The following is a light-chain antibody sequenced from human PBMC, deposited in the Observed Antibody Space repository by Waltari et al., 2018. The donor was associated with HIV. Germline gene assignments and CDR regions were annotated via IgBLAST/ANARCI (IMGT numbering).Light chain of an antibody. Sequence: EIVLTQSPATLSLSPGERATIPCRASQSVSSYLAWYQQKPGQAPRLLIYDASNRATGIPARFSGSGSGTDFTLTISSLEPEDFAVYYCQQRSNWPSYTFGQGTKLEIK. CDR3: QQRSNWPSYT. CDR2: DAS. CDR1: QSVSSY. V-gene: IGKV3-11*01. J-gene: IGKJ2*01.